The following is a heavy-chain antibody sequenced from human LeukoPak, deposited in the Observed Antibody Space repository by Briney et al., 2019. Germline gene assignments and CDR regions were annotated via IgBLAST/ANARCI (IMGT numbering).Heavy chain of an antibody. CDR1: GFTFSSYS. Sequence: GGSLRLSCAASGFTFSSYSMNWVRQAPGKGLEWVSSISSRSGDIYYADSVKGRFTISRDNAKNSLYLQMNSLRAEDTAVYYCAREKNYYDSSGDRNWYFDLWGRGTLVTVSS. V-gene: IGHV3-21*04. CDR3: AREKNYYDSSGDRNWYFDL. CDR2: ISSRSGDI. D-gene: IGHD3-22*01. J-gene: IGHJ2*01.